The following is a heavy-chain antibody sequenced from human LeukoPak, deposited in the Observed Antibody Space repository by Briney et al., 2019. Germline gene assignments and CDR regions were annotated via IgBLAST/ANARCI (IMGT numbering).Heavy chain of an antibody. CDR3: ARAYIVTTVTYRYYYYGMDV. CDR1: GFALSSNY. J-gene: IGHJ6*04. V-gene: IGHV3-66*01. Sequence: PGGSLRLSCAASGFALSSNYMRWVRQAPGKGLEWVSVIYSRGSTYYADSVKGRFTISRDNSNNTLYLQMDSVRAEDTAVYYCARAYIVTTVTYRYYYYGMDVWGEGTTVSVSS. CDR2: IYSRGST. D-gene: IGHD4-17*01.